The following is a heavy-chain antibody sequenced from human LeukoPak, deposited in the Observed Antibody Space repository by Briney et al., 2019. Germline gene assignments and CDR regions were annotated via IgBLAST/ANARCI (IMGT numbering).Heavy chain of an antibody. Sequence: PSETLSLTCTVSGASISNYYLSWIRQPPGKGLEWIGYIYYSGSTNHNPSLKSRVTISVDTSKNQFSLKLSSVTAADTAVYYCARHVDSGSYRGPMDVWGQGTTVTVSS. V-gene: IGHV4-59*08. D-gene: IGHD1-26*01. CDR3: ARHVDSGSYRGPMDV. CDR2: IYYSGST. CDR1: GASISNYY. J-gene: IGHJ6*02.